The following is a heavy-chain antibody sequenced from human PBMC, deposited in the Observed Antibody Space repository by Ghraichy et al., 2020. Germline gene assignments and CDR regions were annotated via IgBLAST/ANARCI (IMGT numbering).Heavy chain of an antibody. CDR3: ARGSRIPYDSSGYYSGHYYYYGMDV. J-gene: IGHJ6*02. CDR2: INHSGST. D-gene: IGHD3-22*01. V-gene: IGHV4-34*01. CDR1: GGSFSGYY. Sequence: SETLSLTCAVYGGSFSGYYWSWIRQPPGKGLEWIGEINHSGSTNYNPSLKSRVTISVDTSKNQFSLKLSSVTAADTAVYYCARGSRIPYDSSGYYSGHYYYYGMDVWGQGTTVTVSS.